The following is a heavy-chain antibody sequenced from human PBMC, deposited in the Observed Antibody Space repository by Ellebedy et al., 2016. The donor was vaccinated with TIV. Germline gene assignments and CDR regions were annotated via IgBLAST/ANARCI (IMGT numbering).Heavy chain of an antibody. D-gene: IGHD3-10*01. J-gene: IGHJ4*02. V-gene: IGHV4-39*01. CDR2: VYYNGNT. Sequence: MPSETLSLTCTVSGDSIRNSRYYWGWIRQPPGKGLEWIGSVYYNGNTYYNPSLTSRVTITVDPSKNQFSLRLPSVTAADTAVYYCARHEYYYGSWSYYNWWYFDYWGQGTLVTVSS. CDR3: ARHEYYYGSWSYYNWWYFDY. CDR1: GDSIRNSRYY.